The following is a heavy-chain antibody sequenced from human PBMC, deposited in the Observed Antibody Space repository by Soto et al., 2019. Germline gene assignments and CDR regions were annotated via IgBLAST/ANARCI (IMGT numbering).Heavy chain of an antibody. J-gene: IGHJ4*02. Sequence: PSETLSLTCAVYGGSFSGYYWSWIRQPPGKGLEWIGEINHSGSTNYNPSLKSRVTISVDTSKNQFSLTLSSVTAADTAVYYCAEENSSSPTRSDYWGQGTLVTVSS. V-gene: IGHV4-34*01. CDR3: AEENSSSPTRSDY. CDR2: INHSGST. CDR1: GGSFSGYY. D-gene: IGHD6-6*01.